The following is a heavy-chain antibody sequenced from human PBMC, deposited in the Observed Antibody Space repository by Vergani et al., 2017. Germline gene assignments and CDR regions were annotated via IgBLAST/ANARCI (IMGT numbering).Heavy chain of an antibody. V-gene: IGHV2-5*02. J-gene: IGHJ3*02. CDR3: AHRGAYSSDGGGTFDI. CDR1: GFSLSSGGVG. D-gene: IGHD6-19*01. CDR2: IYWDDDK. Sequence: QITLKESGPTLVKPTQTLTLTCAFSGFSLSSGGVGVGWIRQPPGKALEWLAIIYWDDDKRYSPSLKSRLTITKDTSKNQVVLTMTNMDPVETATYYCAHRGAYSSDGGGTFDIWGQGTMVTVSS.